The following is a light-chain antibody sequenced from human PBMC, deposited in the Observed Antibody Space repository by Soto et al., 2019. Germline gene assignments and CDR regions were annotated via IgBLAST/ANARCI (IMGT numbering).Light chain of an antibody. CDR3: QQRSNWLLFT. V-gene: IGKV3-11*01. CDR2: DAS. J-gene: IGKJ3*01. CDR1: QSVSSY. Sequence: EIVLTQSPATLSLSPGERATLSCRASQSVSSYLAWYPQKPGQAPRLLIYDASNRATGIPARFSGSGSGTDFTLTISSLEPEDFAVYYCQQRSNWLLFTFGPGTKVDIK.